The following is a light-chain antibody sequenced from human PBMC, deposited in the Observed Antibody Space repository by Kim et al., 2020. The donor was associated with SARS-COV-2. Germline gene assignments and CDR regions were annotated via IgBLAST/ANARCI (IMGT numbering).Light chain of an antibody. CDR3: SSFAGSNNV. J-gene: IGLJ1*01. CDR2: YDT. V-gene: IGLV3-21*01. Sequence: SYELTQPPSVSVAPGKTARITCGGNNIGSKSVHWYQQKPGQAPLVVLYYDTDRPSGIPERFSGSKSGNTASLTVSGLQAEDEADYYCSSFAGSNNVFGTGTKVTVL. CDR1: NIGSKS.